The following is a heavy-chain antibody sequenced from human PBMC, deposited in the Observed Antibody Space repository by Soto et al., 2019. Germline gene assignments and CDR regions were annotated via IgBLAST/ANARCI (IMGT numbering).Heavy chain of an antibody. CDR2: IIPILGTT. Sequence: QVQLVQSGAEVKKPSSSVKVSCKASGGSFSSNAISWVRQAPGQGLEWMGVIIPILGTTTYAQKFQGRVTLTADESTTTAYMALSSLRSDDTAVYFCARDRVMRGKSYYYGMDVWGQGTTVTVSS. CDR1: GGSFSSNA. CDR3: ARDRVMRGKSYYYGMDV. J-gene: IGHJ6*02. V-gene: IGHV1-69*12. D-gene: IGHD2-8*01.